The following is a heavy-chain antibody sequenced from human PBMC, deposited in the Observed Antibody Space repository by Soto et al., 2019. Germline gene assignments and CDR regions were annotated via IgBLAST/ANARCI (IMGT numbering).Heavy chain of an antibody. V-gene: IGHV4-30-4*01. Sequence: SETLSLTCTVSGVSISSADYYWNWTRQPPGKGLEWIGYIYYSGSTYYNPSLNSRVTISVDTSKNQFSLKLTSVTAADTAVYYCARSTPGLLRYFDWLSGKNWFGPWGRGTLVTVSS. D-gene: IGHD3-9*01. J-gene: IGHJ5*02. CDR3: ARSTPGLLRYFDWLSGKNWFGP. CDR2: IYYSGST. CDR1: GVSISSADYY.